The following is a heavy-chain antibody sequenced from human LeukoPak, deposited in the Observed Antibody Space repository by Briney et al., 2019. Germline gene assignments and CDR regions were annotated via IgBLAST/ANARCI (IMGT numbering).Heavy chain of an antibody. CDR3: ARALEYSSSSTFDY. V-gene: IGHV6-1*01. J-gene: IGHJ4*02. CDR2: TYYRFKWYN. D-gene: IGHD6-6*01. Sequence: SQTLSLTCAISGDSVSSNSAAWNWIRQSPSRGLEWLGRTYYRFKWYNDYAVSVKSRITINPDTSKNQFSLQLNSVTPEDTAVYYCARALEYSSSSTFDYWGQGTLVTVSS. CDR1: GDSVSSNSAA.